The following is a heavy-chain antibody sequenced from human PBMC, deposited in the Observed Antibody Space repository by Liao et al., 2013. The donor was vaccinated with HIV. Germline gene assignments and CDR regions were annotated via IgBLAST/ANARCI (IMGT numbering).Heavy chain of an antibody. J-gene: IGHJ4*02. V-gene: IGHV4-39*07. CDR3: ARGGNDFWSGYSFDT. CDR1: DDSIRTRSYY. CDR2: IYYSGSYSGST. Sequence: QLQLQESGPGLVKPSETLSLTCSVSDDSIRTRSYYWGWVRQPPGKGLEWIGSIYYSGSYSGSTYYNPSLKSRLTISVDTSRNQFSLKLSSVTAADTALYYCARGGNDFWSGYSFDTWGRGTLVTVSS. D-gene: IGHD3-3*01.